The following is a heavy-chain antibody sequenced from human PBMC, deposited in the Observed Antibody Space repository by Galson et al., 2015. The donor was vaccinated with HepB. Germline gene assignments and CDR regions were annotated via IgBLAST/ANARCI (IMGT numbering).Heavy chain of an antibody. D-gene: IGHD2-2*01. Sequence: SVKVSCKASGDTFSTYAVNWVRQAPGQGLEWMGRILPIRDIANYAQKFQGRVTITADKSTSTAYMELTNLRSEDTALYYCSRGAVPAANAPFDYWGQGTLVTVSS. CDR2: ILPIRDIA. CDR3: SRGAVPAANAPFDY. J-gene: IGHJ4*02. CDR1: GDTFSTYA. V-gene: IGHV1-69*04.